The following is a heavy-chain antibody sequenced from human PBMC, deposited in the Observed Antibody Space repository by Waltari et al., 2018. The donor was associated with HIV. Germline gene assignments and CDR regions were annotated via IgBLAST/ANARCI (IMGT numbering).Heavy chain of an antibody. CDR3: VSSGLDV. J-gene: IGHJ6*02. Sequence: VQLVESGGDLAQPGGSLRLSCVASGFTFSNYWMHWVRQVPGKRLVWVARINTDDTTGNDEEKVKGRITIARDNGKNTLYLQMNRRRVEDTAVYYCVSSGLDVWGQGTTVNVSS. CDR2: INTDDTTG. CDR1: GFTFSNYW. V-gene: IGHV3-74*01.